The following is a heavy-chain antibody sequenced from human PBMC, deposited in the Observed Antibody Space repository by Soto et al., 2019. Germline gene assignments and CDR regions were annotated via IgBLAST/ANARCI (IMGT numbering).Heavy chain of an antibody. CDR2: IIPIFGTA. J-gene: IGHJ5*02. V-gene: IGHV1-69*01. D-gene: IGHD6-13*01. CDR3: ARVGQQLVLRDFSNLCDP. Sequence: AVKVSCKASGGTLSSVAICRVRPANGKVLEWMGGIIPIFGTANYAQKFQGRVTITADESTSTAYMELSSLRSEDTAVYYCARVGQQLVLRDFSNLCDPWGQGPRVT. CDR1: GGTLSSVA.